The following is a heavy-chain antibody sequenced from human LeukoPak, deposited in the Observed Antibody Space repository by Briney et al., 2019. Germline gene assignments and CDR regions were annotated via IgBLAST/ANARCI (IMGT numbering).Heavy chain of an antibody. CDR3: ARDHHGGNSPFYCYGMDV. CDR1: GFTFRSYA. J-gene: IGHJ6*02. D-gene: IGHD4-23*01. V-gene: IGHV3-30*04. CDR2: ISYDGSNK. Sequence: GGSLRLSCAASGFTFRSYAMHWVRQAPGKGLEWVAVISYDGSNKYYADSVKGRFTISRDNSKNTLYLQMNSLRAEDTAVYYCARDHHGGNSPFYCYGMDVWGQGTTVTVSS.